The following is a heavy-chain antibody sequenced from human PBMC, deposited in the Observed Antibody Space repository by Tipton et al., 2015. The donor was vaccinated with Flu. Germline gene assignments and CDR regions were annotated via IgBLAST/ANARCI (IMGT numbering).Heavy chain of an antibody. Sequence: TLSLTCTVSGGSISSSRYYWGWIRQPPGKGLEWIGSIYHSGTAYYNPSLKSRVTISVDTSKNQFSLKLSSVTAADTAVCYCARHGKDTGDYLASFDIWGQGTMVTVSS. CDR1: GGSISSSRYY. D-gene: IGHD7-27*01. CDR2: IYHSGTA. CDR3: ARHGKDTGDYLASFDI. J-gene: IGHJ3*02. V-gene: IGHV4-39*01.